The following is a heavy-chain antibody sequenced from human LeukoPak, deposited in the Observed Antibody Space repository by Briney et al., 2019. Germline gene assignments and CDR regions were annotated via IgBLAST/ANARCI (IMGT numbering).Heavy chain of an antibody. CDR3: ARQGPYSSSWYEAFDI. V-gene: IGHV4-39*01. Sequence: SETLSLTCTVSGGSISSSSYYWGWIRQPPGKGPESMGSIYYSGSTYHNPSLKSRVTISVDTSKNKFSLKLSSVTAADTAVYYCARQGPYSSSWYEAFDIWGQGTMVTVSS. CDR2: IYYSGST. J-gene: IGHJ3*02. D-gene: IGHD6-13*01. CDR1: GGSISSSSYY.